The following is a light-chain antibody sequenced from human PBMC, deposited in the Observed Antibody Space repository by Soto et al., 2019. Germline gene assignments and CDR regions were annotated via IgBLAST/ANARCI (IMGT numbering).Light chain of an antibody. CDR2: DAS. CDR1: QNIGGW. J-gene: IGKJ1*01. Sequence: DIQMTQSPSTLSSSVGDRVTITCRASQNIGGWLAWYQQKPGKATNFLIFDASSLESGVPSWFSGSGSGTEFTLTISSLQPDGFASYYCQQYNSYWTFGQGTKVDI. CDR3: QQYNSYWT. V-gene: IGKV1-5*01.